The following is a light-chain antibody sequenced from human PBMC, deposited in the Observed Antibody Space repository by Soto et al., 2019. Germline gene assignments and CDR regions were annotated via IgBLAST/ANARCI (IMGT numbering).Light chain of an antibody. Sequence: DIVMTQSPATLSVSPGERATLSCRASLSVSSNLAWYQQKPGQAPRLLIYGASTRATGIPARFSGSGSGTEFTLTISSLQSEDFAVYYCQQRSDWPPGTFGGGTKVEIK. CDR1: LSVSSN. J-gene: IGKJ4*01. CDR2: GAS. CDR3: QQRSDWPPGT. V-gene: IGKV3-15*01.